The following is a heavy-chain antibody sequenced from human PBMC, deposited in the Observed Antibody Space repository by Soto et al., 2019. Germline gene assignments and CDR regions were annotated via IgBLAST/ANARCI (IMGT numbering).Heavy chain of an antibody. Sequence: SETLSLTCTVSGGSISSSSYYWGWIRQPPGKGLEWIGSIYYSGSTYYNPSLKSRVTISEDTSKKQFSLKLSSVTAVDTAVYYCARNHSSSSTWFDAWGQGTLVTVSS. J-gene: IGHJ5*02. CDR2: IYYSGST. V-gene: IGHV4-39*07. CDR3: ARNHSSSSTWFDA. D-gene: IGHD6-6*01. CDR1: GGSISSSSYY.